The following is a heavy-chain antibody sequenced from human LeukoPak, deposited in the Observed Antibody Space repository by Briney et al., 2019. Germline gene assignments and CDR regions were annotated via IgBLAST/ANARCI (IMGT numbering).Heavy chain of an antibody. D-gene: IGHD4-11*01. CDR1: GYTFTDYY. J-gene: IGHJ4*02. CDR2: VDPEDGET. Sequence: ASVKVSCKVSGYTFTDYYMHWVQQAPGKGLEWMGLVDPEDGETIYAQKFQGRVTITADGSTSTAYMELSSLRSEDTAVYYCASTRGENDYSNCCLGYWGQGTLVTVSS. V-gene: IGHV1-69-2*01. CDR3: ASTRGENDYSNCCLGY.